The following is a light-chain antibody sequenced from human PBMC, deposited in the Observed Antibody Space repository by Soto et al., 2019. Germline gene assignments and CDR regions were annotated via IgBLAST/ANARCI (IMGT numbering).Light chain of an antibody. J-gene: IGKJ1*01. CDR3: QQYGMSPWT. Sequence: EIVLTQSPGTLSLSPGERATLSCRASQSINSNYLAWHQQKPGQAPRLLIYGALSRATGIPDRFSGSGSGTDFTLTISRLEPEDFAVYYCQQYGMSPWTFGQGTKVEIK. CDR1: QSINSNY. V-gene: IGKV3-20*01. CDR2: GAL.